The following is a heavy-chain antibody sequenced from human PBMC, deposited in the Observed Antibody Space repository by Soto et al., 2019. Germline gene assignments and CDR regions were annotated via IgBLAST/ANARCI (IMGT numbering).Heavy chain of an antibody. Sequence: SETLSLTCTVSGGSISSSSYYWGWIRQPPGKGLEGIGSIYYRGSTYYNPSIKSRVTISVDTSKNQFSLTRSSVTAADTAVYYCARGLKFWSGYSSYNWFDPWGQGTLVTVSS. CDR3: ARGLKFWSGYSSYNWFDP. V-gene: IGHV4-39*07. CDR1: GGSISSSSYY. CDR2: IYYRGST. J-gene: IGHJ5*02. D-gene: IGHD3-3*01.